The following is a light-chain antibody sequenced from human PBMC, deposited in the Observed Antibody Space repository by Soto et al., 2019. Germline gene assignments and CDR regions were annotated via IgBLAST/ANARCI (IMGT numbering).Light chain of an antibody. Sequence: QSVLTQPRSVSGSPGQSVTISCNVTSSNVGGYNYVSWYEQHPVKAPKLMIYDVTKRPSGVPDRFSGSKSGNTASLTISGLQAEDEADYYCCSYAGSYTWVFGTGTKLTVL. CDR2: DVT. V-gene: IGLV2-11*01. CDR1: SSNVGGYNY. J-gene: IGLJ1*01. CDR3: CSYAGSYTWV.